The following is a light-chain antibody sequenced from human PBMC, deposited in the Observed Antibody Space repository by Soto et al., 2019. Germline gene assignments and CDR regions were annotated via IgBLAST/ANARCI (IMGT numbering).Light chain of an antibody. CDR2: AAS. J-gene: IGKJ5*01. CDR1: ESIARH. CDR3: QQTYSTLSIT. Sequence: DIQMTQSPSSLSASVGDRVTITCRASESIARHVNWYQQKPGKAPNLLLDAASSLQNGVPSRFRGGGAGTDFTLTINNLQPEDFATSYCQQTYSTLSITFGQGTRLEIK. V-gene: IGKV1-39*01.